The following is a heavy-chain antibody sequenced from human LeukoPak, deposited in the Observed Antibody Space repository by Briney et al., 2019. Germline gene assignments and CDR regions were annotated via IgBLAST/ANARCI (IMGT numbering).Heavy chain of an antibody. Sequence: GGSLRLSCAASGFTFSDFYMFWIRQAPGKGLEWVSYISASGHSMYYGDSVKGRFTISRDNSKNTLYLQMNSLRAEDTAVYYCARGNCSGGSCSPYYYYYGMDVWGQGTTVTVSS. CDR2: ISASGHSM. J-gene: IGHJ6*02. CDR1: GFTFSDFY. V-gene: IGHV3-11*04. CDR3: ARGNCSGGSCSPYYYYYGMDV. D-gene: IGHD2-15*01.